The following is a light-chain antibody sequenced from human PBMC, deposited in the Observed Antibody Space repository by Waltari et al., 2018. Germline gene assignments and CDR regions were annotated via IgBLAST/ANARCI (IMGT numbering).Light chain of an antibody. J-gene: IGLJ1*01. CDR3: CSYSGSGSFPYV. V-gene: IGLV2-23*02. CDR2: DVI. Sequence: QSALTQPASVSGSPGQSIPISCTGSSNNLGFYDLSLCYQQHPGKAPKRIIFDVIKRPSGVSDRFSGSKSGNTASLTISGLQTEDDADYYCCSYSGSGSFPYVFGPGTRVAVL. CDR1: SNNLGFYDL.